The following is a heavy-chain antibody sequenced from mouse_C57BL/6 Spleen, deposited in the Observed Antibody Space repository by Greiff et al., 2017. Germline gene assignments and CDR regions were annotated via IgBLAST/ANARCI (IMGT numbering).Heavy chain of an antibody. D-gene: IGHD1-1*01. CDR2: ISSGSSTI. J-gene: IGHJ4*01. V-gene: IGHV5-17*01. CDR1: GFTFSDYG. CDR3: ARRINYGSSYYAMDY. Sequence: EVQLVESGGGLVKPGGSLKLSCAASGFTFSDYGMHWVRQAPEKGLEWVAYISSGSSTIYYADTVKGRFTISRDNAKNTLFLQMTSLRSEDTAMYYWARRINYGSSYYAMDYWGQGTSVTVSS.